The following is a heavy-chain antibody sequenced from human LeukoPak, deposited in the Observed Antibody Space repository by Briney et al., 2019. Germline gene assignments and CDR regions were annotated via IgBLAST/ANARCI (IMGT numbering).Heavy chain of an antibody. D-gene: IGHD6-13*01. CDR2: IYTSGST. V-gene: IGHV4-4*07. CDR1: GGSFSGYY. CDR3: ARDSSTWYGFYYYMDV. J-gene: IGHJ6*03. Sequence: SETLSLTCAVYGGSFSGYYWSWIRQPAGKGLEWIGRIYTSGSTNYNPSLKSRVTMSVDTSKNQFSLKLSSVTAADTAVYYCARDSSTWYGFYYYMDVWGKGTTVTISS.